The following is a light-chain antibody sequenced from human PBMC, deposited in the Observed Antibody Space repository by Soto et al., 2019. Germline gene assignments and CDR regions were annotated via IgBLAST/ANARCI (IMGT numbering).Light chain of an antibody. CDR1: QSVSSN. Sequence: EIVLTQSPGTLSLSPGERATLSCRASQSVSSNLAWYQQKPGQAPRLLIYGASSRATGIPDRFSGSGSGTDFTLTISRLEPEDFAVYYCQQYAISPWAFGQGTKVDI. J-gene: IGKJ1*01. CDR2: GAS. CDR3: QQYAISPWA. V-gene: IGKV3-20*01.